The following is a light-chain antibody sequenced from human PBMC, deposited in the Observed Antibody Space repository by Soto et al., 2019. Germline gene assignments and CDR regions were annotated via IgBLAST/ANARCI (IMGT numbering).Light chain of an antibody. V-gene: IGKV1-39*01. Sequence: DIRMTQSPSSLSASVGDRVTITCRASQSISNYLNWYQHKAGRAPKVLIYAASSLQRGVPSRFSGSGSGTDFTLIISSLQPEDFATYYCQQSYSPLWTFGQGTKV. CDR3: QQSYSPLWT. CDR1: QSISNY. J-gene: IGKJ1*01. CDR2: AAS.